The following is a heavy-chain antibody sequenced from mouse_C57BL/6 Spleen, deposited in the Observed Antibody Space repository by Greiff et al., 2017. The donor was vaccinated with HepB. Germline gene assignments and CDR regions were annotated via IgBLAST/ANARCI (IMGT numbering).Heavy chain of an antibody. D-gene: IGHD2-12*01. CDR2: IDPSDSYT. J-gene: IGHJ1*03. CDR1: GYTFISYW. Sequence: QVQLKQPGAELVMPGASVKLSCKASGYTFISYWMHWVKQRPGQGLEWIGEIDPSDSYTNYNQKFKGKSTLTVDKSSSTAYMQLSSLTSEDSAVYYCARKGGAYYTDYWYFDVWGTGTTVTVSS. V-gene: IGHV1-69*01. CDR3: ARKGGAYYTDYWYFDV.